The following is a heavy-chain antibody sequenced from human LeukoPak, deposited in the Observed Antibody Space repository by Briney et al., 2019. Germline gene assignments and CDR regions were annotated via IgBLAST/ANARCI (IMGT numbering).Heavy chain of an antibody. J-gene: IGHJ5*02. CDR1: GFTFSSYG. V-gene: IGHV3-30*02. D-gene: IGHD2-2*02. CDR3: AKDPNYCSRTRCYRPNWFDP. CDR2: IRYDGSNK. Sequence: GGSLRLSCAASGFTFSSYGMHWVRQAPGKGLEWVAFIRYDGSNKYYVDSVKGRFTISRDNSKNTLYMQMNSLRAEDTAVYYCAKDPNYCSRTRCYRPNWFDPWGRGTLVTVSS.